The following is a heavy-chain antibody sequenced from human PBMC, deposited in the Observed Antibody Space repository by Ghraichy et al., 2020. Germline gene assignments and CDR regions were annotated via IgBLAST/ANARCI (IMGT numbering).Heavy chain of an antibody. CDR1: GGSISSGSYY. CDR3: ARDHPDYYATDV. J-gene: IGHJ6*02. Sequence: SETLSLTCTVSGGSISSGSYYWSWIRQPAGKGLEWIGRIYTSGSTNYNPSLKSRVTISVDTSKNQFSLKLSSVTAADTAVYYCARDHPDYYATDVWGQGTTVTVSS. V-gene: IGHV4-61*02. CDR2: IYTSGST. D-gene: IGHD3-10*01.